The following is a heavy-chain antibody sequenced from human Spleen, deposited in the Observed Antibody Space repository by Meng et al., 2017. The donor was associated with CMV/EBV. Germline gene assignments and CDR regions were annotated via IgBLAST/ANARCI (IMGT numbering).Heavy chain of an antibody. V-gene: IGHV3-21*01. CDR1: GFTFSSYS. CDR3: ARDFWSGYPLGAFDI. CDR2: ISSSSSYI. Sequence: GESLKISCAASGFTFSSYSMNWVRQAPGKGLEWVSSISSSSSYIYYADSVKGRFTISRDNAKNSLYLQMNSLRAEDTAVYYCARDFWSGYPLGAFDIWGQGTMVTVSS. D-gene: IGHD3-3*01. J-gene: IGHJ3*02.